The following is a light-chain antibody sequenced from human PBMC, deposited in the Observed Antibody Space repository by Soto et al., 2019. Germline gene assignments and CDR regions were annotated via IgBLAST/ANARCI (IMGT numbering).Light chain of an antibody. CDR1: QSVSSN. Sequence: EIVLTQSPATLSLSPGIRATLSCSASQSVSSNLAWYQQKPGQAPRLLIYGASTRATGIPARFSGSGSGTEFTLTISSLQSEDFAVYYCQQYNNWPPITFGQGTRLEI. CDR3: QQYNNWPPIT. CDR2: GAS. V-gene: IGKV3D-15*01. J-gene: IGKJ5*01.